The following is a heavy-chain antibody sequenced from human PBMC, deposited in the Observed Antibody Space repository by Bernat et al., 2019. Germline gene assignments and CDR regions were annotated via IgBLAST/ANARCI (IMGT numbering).Heavy chain of an antibody. CDR2: ISSSSSYT. D-gene: IGHD3-22*01. V-gene: IGHV3-11*06. CDR3: ANCDTSYYDSSGYPVEA. J-gene: IGHJ5*02. Sequence: QVQLVESGGGLVKPGGSLRLSCAASGFTFSDYYMSWIRQAPGKGLDWVSYISSSSSYTNYADSVKGRFTISRDNAKNSLYLQMNSLRAEDTAVYYCANCDTSYYDSSGYPVEAWGQGTLVTVSS. CDR1: GFTFSDYY.